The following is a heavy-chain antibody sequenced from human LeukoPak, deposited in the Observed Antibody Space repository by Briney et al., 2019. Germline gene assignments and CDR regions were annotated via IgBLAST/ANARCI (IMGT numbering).Heavy chain of an antibody. D-gene: IGHD2-15*01. J-gene: IGHJ4*02. V-gene: IGHV3-64*01. CDR2: ISTNGDGT. Sequence: SGGSLRLSCAASGFTFSTYAMHRVRQGPGKRLEYVAAISTNGDGTYYANSVRGRFTISRDNSKNTLYLQMGSLRAEDMAVYYCARYSGSCYNSWGQGTLVTVSS. CDR1: GFTFSTYA. CDR3: ARYSGSCYNS.